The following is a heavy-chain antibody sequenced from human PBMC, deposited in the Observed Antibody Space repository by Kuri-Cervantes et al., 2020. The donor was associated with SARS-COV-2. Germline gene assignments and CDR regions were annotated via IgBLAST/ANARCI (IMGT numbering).Heavy chain of an antibody. Sequence: GGSLRLSCAASGFTFSSYEMNWVRQAPGKGLEWVSYISSSGSTIYYADSVKGRFTISRDNAENSLYLQMNSLRAEDTAVYYCARIGELGIPDYWGQGTLVTVSS. CDR1: GFTFSSYE. V-gene: IGHV3-48*03. CDR2: ISSSGSTI. D-gene: IGHD7-27*01. J-gene: IGHJ4*02. CDR3: ARIGELGIPDY.